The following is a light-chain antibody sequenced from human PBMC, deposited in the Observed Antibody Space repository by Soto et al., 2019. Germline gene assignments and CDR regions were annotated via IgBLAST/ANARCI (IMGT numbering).Light chain of an antibody. CDR2: DAS. J-gene: IGKJ4*01. V-gene: IGKV1-5*01. Sequence: DIQMTQSPSTLSASVGDRVTITCRASQSISSWLAWYQQKPGKAPKLLIYDASSLESGVPSRFSGSGSGTEVTLTISSLQPDDFATYYCQQYNSYSLPFGGGTKVEIK. CDR1: QSISSW. CDR3: QQYNSYSLP.